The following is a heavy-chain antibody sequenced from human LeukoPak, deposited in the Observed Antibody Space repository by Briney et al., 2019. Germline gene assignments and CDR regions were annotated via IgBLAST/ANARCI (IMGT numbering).Heavy chain of an antibody. J-gene: IGHJ6*02. V-gene: IGHV4-39*01. CDR1: GGSISNRNYY. D-gene: IGHD3-10*01. Sequence: SETLSLTCSVSGGSISNRNYYWGWIRQSPGKGLEWIGSIDYSGDTYFNPSPKSRVTISVDTSRNQFSLKLRSVTAADRAVYYCVRLLWFGELSRGLGYGLDVWGQGTTVTVS. CDR3: VRLLWFGELSRGLGYGLDV. CDR2: IDYSGDT.